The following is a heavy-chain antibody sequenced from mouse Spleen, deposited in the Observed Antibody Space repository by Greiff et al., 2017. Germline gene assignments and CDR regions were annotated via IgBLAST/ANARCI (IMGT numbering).Heavy chain of an antibody. V-gene: IGHV1-42*01. CDR2: INPSTGGT. D-gene: IGHD1-1*01. CDR1: GYSFTGYY. Sequence: VHVKQSGPELVKPGASVKISCKASGYSFTGYYMNWVKQSPEKSLEWIGEINPSTGGTTYNQKFKAKATLTVDKSSSTAYMQLKSLTSEDSAVYYCARDYGSSYVLAYWGQGTLVTVSA. J-gene: IGHJ3*01. CDR3: ARDYGSSYVLAY.